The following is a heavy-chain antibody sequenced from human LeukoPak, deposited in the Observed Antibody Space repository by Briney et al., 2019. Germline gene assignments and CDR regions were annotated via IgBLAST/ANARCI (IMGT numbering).Heavy chain of an antibody. D-gene: IGHD2/OR15-2a*01. J-gene: IGHJ6*03. CDR3: ARGEFGDYYYFYMDV. Sequence: PGGSLRLSCAASGFTFNSYSMNWVRQAPGKGLEWVSYISRSSSIIYYGDSVKGRFTISRDDAKNSLFLQMNSLRAEDTATYYCARGEFGDYYYFYMDVWGKGTTVTVSS. CDR1: GFTFNSYS. CDR2: ISRSSSII. V-gene: IGHV3-21*05.